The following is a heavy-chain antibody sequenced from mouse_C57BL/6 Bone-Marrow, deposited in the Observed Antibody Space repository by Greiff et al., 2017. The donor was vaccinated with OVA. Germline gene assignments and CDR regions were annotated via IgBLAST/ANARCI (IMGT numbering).Heavy chain of an antibody. D-gene: IGHD1-1*01. CDR3: ARDPHYYGSTHWYFDV. Sequence: VQLQQPGAELVRPGSSVKLSCKASGYTFTSYWMHWVKQRPIQGLEWIGNIDPSDSETHYNQKFKDKATLTVDKSSSTAYMQLSSLTSEDSAVYYCARDPHYYGSTHWYFDVWGTGTTVTVSS. V-gene: IGHV1-52*01. J-gene: IGHJ1*03. CDR1: GYTFTSYW. CDR2: IDPSDSET.